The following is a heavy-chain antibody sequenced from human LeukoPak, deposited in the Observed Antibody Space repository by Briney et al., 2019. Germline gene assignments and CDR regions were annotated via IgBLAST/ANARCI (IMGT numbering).Heavy chain of an antibody. CDR2: IKQDGSEK. J-gene: IGHJ6*03. CDR1: GFTFSSYW. CDR3: ARDSPNYYYYYYMDV. V-gene: IGHV3-7*01. Sequence: TGGSLRLSCAASGFTFSSYWMSWVRQAPGKGLEWVANIKQDGSEKYYVDSVKGRFTISRDNAKNSLYLQMNSLRAEDTAVYYCARDSPNYYYYYYMDVWGKGTTVTVSS.